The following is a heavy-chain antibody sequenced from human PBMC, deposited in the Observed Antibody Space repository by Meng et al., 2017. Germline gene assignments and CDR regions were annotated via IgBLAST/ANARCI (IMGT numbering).Heavy chain of an antibody. J-gene: IGHJ4*02. V-gene: IGHV2-5*02. D-gene: IGHD3-16*01. Sequence: QSDLEEARPALGTPTQTLPVSCRRHGLSMSTRGLGLAWIRQTPGKALEWFALIYWVDVKRSSPSLKTRVNITNDTAKNQVFLIQPIMDPVDTGTYYCAHSPYDETRRVFYSDYWGQGTLVTVSS. CDR1: GLSMSTRGLG. CDR3: AHSPYDETRRVFYSDY. CDR2: IYWVDVK.